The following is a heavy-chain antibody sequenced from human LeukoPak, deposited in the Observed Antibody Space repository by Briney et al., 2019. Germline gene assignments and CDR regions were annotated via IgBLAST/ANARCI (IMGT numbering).Heavy chain of an antibody. CDR1: GFTFSRYN. Sequence: GGSLRLSCAASGFTFSRYNMNWVRQAPGKGLEWVSSISSSSSYIYYADSVKGRFTISRDNAKNSLYLQMNSLRAEDTAVYFCARVAHFDRGMDVWGQGTTVTVSS. CDR3: ARVAHFDRGMDV. J-gene: IGHJ6*02. V-gene: IGHV3-21*01. D-gene: IGHD3-9*01. CDR2: ISSSSSYI.